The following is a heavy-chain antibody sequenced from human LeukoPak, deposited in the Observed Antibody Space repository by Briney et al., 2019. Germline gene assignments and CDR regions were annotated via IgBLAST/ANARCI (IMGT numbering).Heavy chain of an antibody. J-gene: IGHJ4*02. Sequence: GASVKVSCKASGYTFTGYGISWVRQAPGQGLEWMGWISAYNGNTNYAQKLQGRVTMTTDTSTSTAYMELRSLRSDDTAVYYCAREEPSSSPATFDYWGQGTLVTVSS. CDR1: GYTFTGYG. D-gene: IGHD6-13*01. V-gene: IGHV1-18*01. CDR3: AREEPSSSPATFDY. CDR2: ISAYNGNT.